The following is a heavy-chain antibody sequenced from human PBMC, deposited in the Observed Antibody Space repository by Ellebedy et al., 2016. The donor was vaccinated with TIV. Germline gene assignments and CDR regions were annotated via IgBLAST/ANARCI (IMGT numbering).Heavy chain of an antibody. CDR3: ARLGGSVAWGYYYFAMDV. J-gene: IGHJ6*02. CDR1: DGSISSSNYY. Sequence: MPSETLSLTCSVSDGSISSSNYYWGWIRQPPGEGLEWIGNIYYTGGTYYNPSLNSRVTISVDTSKKQFSLKLSSGTAADTAVYFCARLGGSVAWGYYYFAMDVWGQGTAVTVSS. CDR2: IYYTGGT. V-gene: IGHV4-39*01. D-gene: IGHD7-27*01.